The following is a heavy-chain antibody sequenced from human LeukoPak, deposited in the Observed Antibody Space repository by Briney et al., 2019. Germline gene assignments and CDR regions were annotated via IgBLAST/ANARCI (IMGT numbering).Heavy chain of an antibody. J-gene: IGHJ4*02. D-gene: IGHD5-18*01. CDR1: GGSISSGGYY. CDR3: ARDDVDTPTFDY. CDR2: IYHSGST. V-gene: IGHV4-30-2*01. Sequence: PSETLSLTCTVSGGSISSGGYYWSWIRQPPGKGLEWIGYIYHSGSTYYNPSLKSRVTMSVDTSKNQLSLRLNSVTAADTAVYYCARDDVDTPTFDYLGQGTLVTVSS.